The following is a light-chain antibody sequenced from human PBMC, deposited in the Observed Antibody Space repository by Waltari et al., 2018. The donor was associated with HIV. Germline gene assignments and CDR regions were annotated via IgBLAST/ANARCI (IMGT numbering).Light chain of an antibody. CDR3: QAWDSSSVV. J-gene: IGLJ2*01. CDR2: QDR. Sequence: SYELTQPPSVSVSPGQTASITSSGHKLGDKYPCWYQQKPGQPPVLVICQDRKRPSGIPERFSGSNSGNTATLTISGTQAMDEADYYCQAWDSSSVVFGGGTKLTVL. CDR1: KLGDKY. V-gene: IGLV3-1*01.